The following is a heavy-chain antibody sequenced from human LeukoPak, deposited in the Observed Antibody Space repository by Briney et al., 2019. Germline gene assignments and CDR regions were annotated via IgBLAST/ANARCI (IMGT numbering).Heavy chain of an antibody. J-gene: IGHJ4*02. Sequence: GGSLRLPCTASGFTFGDYAMSWFRQAPGKGLEWVGFIRSKAYGGTTEYAASVKGRFTISRDDSKSIAYLQMNSLKTEDTAVYYCTRFPGYCSGGSCFKFDYWGQGTLVTVSS. D-gene: IGHD2-15*01. V-gene: IGHV3-49*03. CDR3: TRFPGYCSGGSCFKFDY. CDR1: GFTFGDYA. CDR2: IRSKAYGGTT.